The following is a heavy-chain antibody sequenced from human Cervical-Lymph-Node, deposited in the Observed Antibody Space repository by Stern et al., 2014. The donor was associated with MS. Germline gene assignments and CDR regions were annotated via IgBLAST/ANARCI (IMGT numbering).Heavy chain of an antibody. CDR3: ARHPGGYLDY. Sequence: QVTLKESGPVLVKPTETLTLTCTVSGFSLSNARMGVSWIRQPPGKALEWLAHIFSNDEKSYNTSLKSRLTISKDTSKNQVVLTMTNMDPVDTATYYCARHPGGYLDYWGQGTLVTVSS. V-gene: IGHV2-26*01. CDR2: IFSNDEK. D-gene: IGHD2-8*01. J-gene: IGHJ4*02. CDR1: GFSLSNARMG.